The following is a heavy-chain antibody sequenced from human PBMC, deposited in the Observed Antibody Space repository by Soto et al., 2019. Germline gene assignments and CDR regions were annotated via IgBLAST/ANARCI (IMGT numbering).Heavy chain of an antibody. J-gene: IGHJ3*02. CDR3: ARGCGFLQWLLIGALDI. Sequence: ASVKVSCKASGYTFTSYYMHWVRQAPGQGLEWMGIINPSGGSTSYAQKFQGRVTVTRDTSTSTVYMELSSLRSEDTAVYYCARGCGFLQWLLIGALDIWGQGTMVTVSS. V-gene: IGHV1-46*01. CDR1: GYTFTSYY. CDR2: INPSGGST. D-gene: IGHD3-3*01.